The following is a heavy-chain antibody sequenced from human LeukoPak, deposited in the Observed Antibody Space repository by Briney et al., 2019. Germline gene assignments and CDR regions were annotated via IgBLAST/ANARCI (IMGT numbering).Heavy chain of an antibody. CDR2: ISSSGSTI. CDR3: ARDLTYYYDSSGSGGDY. V-gene: IGHV3-11*01. CDR1: GFTFSDYY. J-gene: IGHJ4*02. Sequence: GGSLRLSCAASGFTFSDYYMSWIRQAPGKGLEWVSYISSSGSTIYYADSVKGRFTISRDNAKNPLYLQMNSLRAEDTAVYYCARDLTYYYDSSGSGGDYWGQGTLVTVSS. D-gene: IGHD3-22*01.